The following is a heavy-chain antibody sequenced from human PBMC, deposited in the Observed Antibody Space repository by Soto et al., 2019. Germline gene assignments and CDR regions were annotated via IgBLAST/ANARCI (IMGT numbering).Heavy chain of an antibody. CDR1: GFTVSSNY. D-gene: IGHD3-22*01. J-gene: IGHJ4*02. CDR3: ARMGHSPQPYYYDSSGYYYFDY. Sequence: GGSLRLSCAASGFTVSSNYMSWVRQAPGKGLEWVSVIYSGGSTYYADSVKGRFTISRDNSKNTLYLQMNSLRAEDTAVYYCARMGHSPQPYYYDSSGYYYFDYWGQGTLVTVSS. CDR2: IYSGGST. V-gene: IGHV3-53*01.